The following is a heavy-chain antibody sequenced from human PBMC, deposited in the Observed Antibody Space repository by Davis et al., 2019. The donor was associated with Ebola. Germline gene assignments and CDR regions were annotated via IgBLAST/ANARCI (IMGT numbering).Heavy chain of an antibody. D-gene: IGHD6-13*01. Sequence: SCAISGDIVSSNSAAWNWIRQSPSRGLEWLGRTYYRSKWYNDYAVSVKSRITINPDTSKNQFSLQLNSVTPEDTAVYYCARRGIAAAGTVGWFDPWGQGTLVTVSS. V-gene: IGHV6-1*01. CDR1: GDIVSSNSAA. J-gene: IGHJ5*02. CDR3: ARRGIAAAGTVGWFDP. CDR2: TYYRSKWYN.